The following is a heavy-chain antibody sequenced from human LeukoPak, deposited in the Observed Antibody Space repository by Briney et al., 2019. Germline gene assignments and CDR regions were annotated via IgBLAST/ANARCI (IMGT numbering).Heavy chain of an antibody. CDR3: AKVGGSGWYVDY. V-gene: IGHV3-23*01. CDR2: ITNIDSGGST. CDR1: GFTLNTYA. J-gene: IGHJ4*02. Sequence: PGGSLRLSCAASGFTLNTYAMNWVRQTPGKGLEWVSTITNIDSGGSTYYADSVKGRFTISRDNSKNTLCLQMDSLRAEDTAVYYYAKVGGSGWYVDYWGQGTPVTVSS. D-gene: IGHD6-19*01.